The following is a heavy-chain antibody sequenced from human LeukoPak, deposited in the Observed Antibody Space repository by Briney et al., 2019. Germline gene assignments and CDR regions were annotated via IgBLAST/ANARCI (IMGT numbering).Heavy chain of an antibody. CDR1: GFTFSSYE. J-gene: IGHJ3*02. V-gene: IGHV3-7*01. Sequence: GGSLRLSCAASGFTFSSYEMNWVRQAPGKGLEWVANINQDGSEKYEVDSAKGRFTISRDNAKNSLYLQMNSLRAEDTAVYYCARDKVTWNDAFDIWGQGTMVTVSS. D-gene: IGHD3-16*01. CDR3: ARDKVTWNDAFDI. CDR2: INQDGSEK.